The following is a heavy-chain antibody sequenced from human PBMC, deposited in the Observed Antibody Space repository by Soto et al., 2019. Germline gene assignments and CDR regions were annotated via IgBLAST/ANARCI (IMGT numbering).Heavy chain of an antibody. Sequence: QVQLVQSGAEVKKPGSSVKVSSKASGGTFSSYAISWVRQAPGQGLEWMGGIIPIFGTANYAQKFQGRVTITADESTSTAYMELSSLRSEDTAVYYCARVFSYGYRGRDYYYGMDVWGQGTTVTVSS. V-gene: IGHV1-69*12. CDR1: GGTFSSYA. D-gene: IGHD5-18*01. CDR2: IIPIFGTA. J-gene: IGHJ6*02. CDR3: ARVFSYGYRGRDYYYGMDV.